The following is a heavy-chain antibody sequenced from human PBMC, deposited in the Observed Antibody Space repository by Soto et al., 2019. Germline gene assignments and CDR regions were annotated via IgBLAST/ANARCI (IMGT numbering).Heavy chain of an antibody. J-gene: IGHJ4*02. CDR1: GGTFSSYA. CDR3: GAGVKGANSSSWYGGGDY. Sequence: QVQLVQSGAEVKKPGSSVKVSCKASGGTFSSYAISWVRQAPGQGLEWMGGIIPIFGTANYAQKFQGRVTITADESTSTAYRELSSLRAEDTAVYYWGAGVKGANSSSWYGGGDYWGQGTLVTVSS. D-gene: IGHD6-13*01. V-gene: IGHV1-69*01. CDR2: IIPIFGTA.